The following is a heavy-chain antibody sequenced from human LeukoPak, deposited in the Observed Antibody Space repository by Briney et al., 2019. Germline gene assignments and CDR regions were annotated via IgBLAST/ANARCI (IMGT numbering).Heavy chain of an antibody. CDR3: AKDLRVQSPYYYMDV. CDR2: ISYDGSNK. CDR1: GFTFSSYA. J-gene: IGHJ6*03. V-gene: IGHV3-30-3*01. Sequence: GRSLRLSCAASGFTFSSYAMHWVRQAPGKGLEWVAVISYDGSNKYYADSVKGRFTISRDNSKNTLYLQMNSLRAEDTAVYYCAKDLRVQSPYYYMDVWGKGTTVTVSS.